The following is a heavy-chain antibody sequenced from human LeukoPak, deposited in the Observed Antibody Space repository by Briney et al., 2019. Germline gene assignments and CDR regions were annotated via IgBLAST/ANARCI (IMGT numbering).Heavy chain of an antibody. J-gene: IGHJ5*02. CDR2: IIPIFGTA. Sequence: ASVKVSCKASGGTFSSYAISWVRQAPGQGLEWMGGIIPIFGTANYAQKFQGRVTITADESTSTAYMELSSLRSEDTAVYYCARESQQLRQDAVDTAMVRPNWFDPWGQGTLVTVSS. D-gene: IGHD5-18*01. V-gene: IGHV1-69*13. CDR1: GGTFSSYA. CDR3: ARESQQLRQDAVDTAMVRPNWFDP.